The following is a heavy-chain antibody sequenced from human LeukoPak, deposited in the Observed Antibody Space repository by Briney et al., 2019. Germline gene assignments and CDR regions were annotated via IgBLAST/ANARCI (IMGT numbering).Heavy chain of an antibody. D-gene: IGHD5-18*01. J-gene: IGHJ6*03. CDR2: IKQHGSEK. V-gene: IGHV3-7*01. Sequence: PGGSLRLSCAASGFTFSSHWMSWVRRAPGKGLEWVANIKQHGSEKYYVDSVKGRFTISRDNAKNSLYLQMNSLRAEDTAVYYCAREGGYSYGKSYYFYMDVWGKGTTVTVSS. CDR3: AREGGYSYGKSYYFYMDV. CDR1: GFTFSSHW.